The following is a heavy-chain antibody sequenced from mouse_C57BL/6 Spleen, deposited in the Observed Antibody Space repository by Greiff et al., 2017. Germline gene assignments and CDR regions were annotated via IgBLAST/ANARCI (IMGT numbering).Heavy chain of an antibody. CDR3: TRRGYGSSLYYYAMDY. Sequence: QVQLQQSGAELVRPGASVTLSCKASGYTFTDYEMHWVKQTPVHGLEWIGAIDPETGGTAYNQKFKGKAILTAAKSSSTAYMELRSLTSEDSAVYYGTRRGYGSSLYYYAMDYWGQGTSVTVSS. D-gene: IGHD1-1*01. CDR1: GYTFTDYE. J-gene: IGHJ4*01. CDR2: IDPETGGT. V-gene: IGHV1-15*01.